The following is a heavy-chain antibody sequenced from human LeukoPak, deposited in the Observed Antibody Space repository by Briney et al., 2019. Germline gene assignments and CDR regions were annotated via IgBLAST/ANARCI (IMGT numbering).Heavy chain of an antibody. D-gene: IGHD6-19*01. CDR1: GFTFSSYA. Sequence: TGGSLRLSCVASGFTFSSYAMHWVRQTPGKGLEWVANINLDGSEKYYVGSVKGRFTISRDNTGNSLFLQMDSLRAEDTAGYYCARHARQWQVRGRYNWFDPWGQGTLVTVSS. CDR2: INLDGSEK. J-gene: IGHJ5*02. V-gene: IGHV3-7*01. CDR3: ARHARQWQVRGRYNWFDP.